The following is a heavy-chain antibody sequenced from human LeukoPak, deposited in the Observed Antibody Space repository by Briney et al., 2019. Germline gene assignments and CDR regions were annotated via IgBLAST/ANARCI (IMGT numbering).Heavy chain of an antibody. CDR3: ARAGSSSWYFDY. CDR2: INWNGGST. V-gene: IGHV3-20*04. CDR1: GFPFDGYG. Sequence: GSLRLSWASPGFPFDGYGMGWVRQTPGKGVEWVSGINWNGGSTGYADSVKGRFTISRDNAKNSLYLQMNSLRAEDTALYYCARAGSSSWYFDYWGQGTLVTVSS. J-gene: IGHJ4*02. D-gene: IGHD6-13*01.